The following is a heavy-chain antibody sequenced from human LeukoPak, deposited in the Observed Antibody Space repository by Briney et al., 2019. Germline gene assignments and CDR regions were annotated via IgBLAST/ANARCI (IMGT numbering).Heavy chain of an antibody. CDR3: AREGGSGTYYNS. Sequence: SETLSLTCSASGGSISNNYWSWIRQPPGKGLEWIGNIYSGSTNYNPSLKSRVTISVDTSKSQFSLKLSSVTAADTAVYYCAREGGSGTYYNSWGQGTLVTVSS. J-gene: IGHJ4*02. CDR2: IYSGST. CDR1: GGSISNNY. D-gene: IGHD3-10*01. V-gene: IGHV4-59*01.